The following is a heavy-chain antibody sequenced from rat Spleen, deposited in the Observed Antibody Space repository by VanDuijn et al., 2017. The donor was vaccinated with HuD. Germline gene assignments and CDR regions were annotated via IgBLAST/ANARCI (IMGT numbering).Heavy chain of an antibody. V-gene: IGHV3-1*01. J-gene: IGHJ2*01. CDR3: ASLTGRGRFDY. CDR2: ISYSGST. Sequence: EVQLQESGPALVKPSQSLSLTCSVTGYSITSNFWGWIRKFPGNKMEWIGHISYSGSTSYNPSLKSRISITRDTSKNQFFLQLNSVTTEDTATYYCASLTGRGRFDYWGQGVMVTVSS. D-gene: IGHD5-1*01. CDR1: GYSITSNF.